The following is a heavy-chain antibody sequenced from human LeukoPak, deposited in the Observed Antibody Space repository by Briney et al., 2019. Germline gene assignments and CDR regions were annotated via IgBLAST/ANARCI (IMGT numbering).Heavy chain of an antibody. Sequence: SVKVSCKASGGTFSSYAISWVRQAPGQGLEWMGGIIPIFGTANYAQKFQGRVTITADKSTSTAYMELSSLRTEDTAVFYCAKAFGYSSSWFNYYMDVWGKGTTVTISS. CDR3: AKAFGYSSSWFNYYMDV. J-gene: IGHJ6*03. CDR1: GGTFSSYA. V-gene: IGHV1-69*06. CDR2: IIPIFGTA. D-gene: IGHD6-13*01.